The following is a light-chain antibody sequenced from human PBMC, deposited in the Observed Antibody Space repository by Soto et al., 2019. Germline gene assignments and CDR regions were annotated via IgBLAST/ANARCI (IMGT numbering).Light chain of an antibody. V-gene: IGKV1-33*01. CDR1: QAISKS. CDR3: QQFHNLPWA. Sequence: DIQMTQSPSSLSASVGERVTITCQASQAISKSLNWFQQKPGKVPKLLIYDASNLETGVPSRFSGSGSGTYCTFTISSLQPEDIATYYCQQFHNLPWAFGPGTTVDIK. J-gene: IGKJ1*01. CDR2: DAS.